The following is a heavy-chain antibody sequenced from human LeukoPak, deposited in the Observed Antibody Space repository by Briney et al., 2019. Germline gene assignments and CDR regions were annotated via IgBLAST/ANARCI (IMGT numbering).Heavy chain of an antibody. V-gene: IGHV3-33*01. CDR1: GFTFNSYG. CDR2: IWYDGSNK. CDR3: ARYVGGGNSGGFDY. D-gene: IGHD4-23*01. Sequence: GGSLRLSCAASGFTFNSYGMRWIRQAPGKRLDWVARIWYDGSNKYYPDSVKGRFTISRDNSKNTLYLQMISLRAEDTAVYYCARYVGGGNSGGFDYWGQGTLVIVSS. J-gene: IGHJ4*02.